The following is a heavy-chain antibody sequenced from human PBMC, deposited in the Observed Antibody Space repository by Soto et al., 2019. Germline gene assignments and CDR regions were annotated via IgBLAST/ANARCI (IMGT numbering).Heavy chain of an antibody. Sequence: QVQLVESGGGVVQPGRSLRLSCAASGFTFSSYAMHWVRQAPGKGLEWVAVISYDGSNKYYADSVKGRFTISRDNSKNTLYLQMNSLRAEDTAVYYCARDRSPGQLWLPVYWGQGTLVTVSS. CDR1: GFTFSSYA. CDR2: ISYDGSNK. D-gene: IGHD5-18*01. CDR3: ARDRSPGQLWLPVY. J-gene: IGHJ4*02. V-gene: IGHV3-30-3*01.